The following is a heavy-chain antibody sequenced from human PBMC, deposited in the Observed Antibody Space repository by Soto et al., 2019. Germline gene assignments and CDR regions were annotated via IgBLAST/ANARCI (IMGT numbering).Heavy chain of an antibody. Sequence: GASVKVSCKASGYTFTSYGISWVRQAPGQGLEWMGWISDYNGNTNYAQKLQGRVTMTTYTSTSTAYMELRSLRSVDTAVYYCARYNYDILTGYDYWGQGTLVTVSS. D-gene: IGHD3-9*01. CDR2: ISDYNGNT. CDR1: GYTFTSYG. CDR3: ARYNYDILTGYDY. V-gene: IGHV1-18*01. J-gene: IGHJ4*02.